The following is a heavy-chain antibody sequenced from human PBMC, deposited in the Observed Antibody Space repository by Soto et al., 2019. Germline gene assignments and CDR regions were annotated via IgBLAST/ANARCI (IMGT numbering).Heavy chain of an antibody. CDR3: ARDGGGHYFWGRYRYTGGIDY. D-gene: IGHD3-16*02. CDR2: ISYDGSNK. CDR1: GFTFSSYA. Sequence: QVQLVESGGGVVQPGRSLRLSCAASGFTFSSYAMHWVRQAPGKGLEWVAVISYDGSNKYYADSVKGRFTISRDNSKNTLYLQRNSLRAEDTAVYYCARDGGGHYFWGRYRYTGGIDYWGQGTLVTVSS. V-gene: IGHV3-30-3*01. J-gene: IGHJ4*02.